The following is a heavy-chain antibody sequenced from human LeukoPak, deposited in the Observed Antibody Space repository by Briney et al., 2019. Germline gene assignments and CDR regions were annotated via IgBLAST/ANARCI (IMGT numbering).Heavy chain of an antibody. CDR3: ARGGYYDSTDAFDI. J-gene: IGHJ3*02. D-gene: IGHD3-22*01. V-gene: IGHV3-48*01. Sequence: PGGSLRLSCAASGFTFSSYSMNWVRQAPGKGLEWVSYISSSSSTIYYADSVKGRFTISRDNAKNSLYLQMNSLRAEDTAVYYCARGGYYDSTDAFDIWGQGTMVTVSS. CDR1: GFTFSSYS. CDR2: ISSSSSTI.